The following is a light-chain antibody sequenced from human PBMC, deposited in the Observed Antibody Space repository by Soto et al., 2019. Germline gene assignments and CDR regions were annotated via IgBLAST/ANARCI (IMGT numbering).Light chain of an antibody. Sequence: SYELTQPPSVSVAPGQTARSTCGGNNVGSKSVHWYQQKSGQAPVVVVYDDSDRPSGIPERFSGSNSGNTATLTISRVEAGDEADYYCQVWDDSTDHIYVFGTGTKVTVL. CDR1: NVGSKS. V-gene: IGLV3-21*02. CDR2: DDS. J-gene: IGLJ1*01. CDR3: QVWDDSTDHIYV.